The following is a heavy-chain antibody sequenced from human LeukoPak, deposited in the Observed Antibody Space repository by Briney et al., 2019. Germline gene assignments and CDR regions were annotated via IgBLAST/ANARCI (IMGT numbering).Heavy chain of an antibody. V-gene: IGHV3-30*03. J-gene: IGHJ4*02. D-gene: IGHD6-19*01. CDR2: ISYDGSNK. Sequence: GGSLRLSCSASGFTFSSYAMHWVRQAPGKGLEWGAVISYDGSNKYYAGSVKGRFSISRDNTKNTLYLQMSSLRDEDTAVYYCAGVSESGWYYFDYWGQGTLVTVSS. CDR3: AGVSESGWYYFDY. CDR1: GFTFSSYA.